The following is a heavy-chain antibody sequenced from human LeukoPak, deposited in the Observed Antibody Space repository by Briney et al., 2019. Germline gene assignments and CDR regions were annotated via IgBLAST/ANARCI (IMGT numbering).Heavy chain of an antibody. V-gene: IGHV1-69*08. D-gene: IGHD5-24*01. CDR1: GGTFSSYT. CDR2: IIPILGRA. CDR3: AREFIKLGRDGYNYSDY. Sequence: SVKVSCKASGGTFSSYTISWVRQAPGQGLEWMGRIIPILGRANYAQKFQGRVTITADKSTSTAYMELSSLRSEDTAVYYCAREFIKLGRDGYNYSDYWGQGTLVTVSS. J-gene: IGHJ4*02.